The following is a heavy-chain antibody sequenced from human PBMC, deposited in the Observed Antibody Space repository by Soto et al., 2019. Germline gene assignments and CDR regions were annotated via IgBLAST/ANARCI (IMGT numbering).Heavy chain of an antibody. CDR2: IWYDGSNK. CDR3: ARDGGHYDFWSGYNYYYYMDV. CDR1: GFTFSSYG. Sequence: GGSLRLSCAASGFTFSSYGMHWVRQAPGKGLEWVAVIWYDGSNKYYADSVKGRFTISRDNSKNTLYMQMNSLRAEDTGVYYCARDGGHYDFWSGYNYYYYMDVWGKGTTVTVSS. V-gene: IGHV3-33*01. J-gene: IGHJ6*03. D-gene: IGHD3-3*01.